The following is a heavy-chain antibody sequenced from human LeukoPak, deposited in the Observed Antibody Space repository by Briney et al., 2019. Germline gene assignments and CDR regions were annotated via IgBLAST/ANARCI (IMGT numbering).Heavy chain of an antibody. D-gene: IGHD3-22*01. CDR1: GFTFSTFP. V-gene: IGHV3-48*01. CDR3: ARDLYRIVVVPHYFDY. J-gene: IGHJ4*02. CDR2: ISSSSDTK. Sequence: GGSLRLSCAASGFTFSTFPMNWVRQAPGKGLEWILYISSSSDTKYHSPSVSGRFTISRDNAKNSLYVRMNSLRAEDTAVYYCARDLYRIVVVPHYFDYWGQGTLVTVSS.